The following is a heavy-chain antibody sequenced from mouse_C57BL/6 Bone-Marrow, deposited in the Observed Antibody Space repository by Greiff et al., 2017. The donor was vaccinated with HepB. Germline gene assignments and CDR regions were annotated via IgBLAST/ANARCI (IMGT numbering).Heavy chain of an antibody. D-gene: IGHD1-1*01. Sequence: QVTLKVCGPGILQPSQTLSLTCSSSGFSLSTFGMGVGWIRQPSGKGLEWLAHIWWDDDKYYNPALKSQLTISKDTSKNQVFLKIANVDTADTATYYCARIESDYGSSPYYYAMDYWGQGTSVTVSS. CDR3: ARIESDYGSSPYYYAMDY. V-gene: IGHV8-8*01. CDR2: IWWDDDK. CDR1: GFSLSTFGMG. J-gene: IGHJ4*01.